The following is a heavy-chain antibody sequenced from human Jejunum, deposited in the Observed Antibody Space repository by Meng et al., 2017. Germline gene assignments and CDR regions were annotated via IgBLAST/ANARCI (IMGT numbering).Heavy chain of an antibody. CDR2: VSSSGGST. CDR3: AKGGTAMVTLRSLDV. D-gene: IGHD5-18*01. J-gene: IGHJ6*02. CDR1: GFTFNTHA. V-gene: IGHV3-23*01. Sequence: GGSLRLSCEASGFTFNTHAMSWVRQAPGRGLEWVSVVSSSGGSTYYADSVKGRFSISRDNSKNPLYLQMNSLRAEDTALYYCAKGGTAMVTLRSLDVWGQGTMVTVSS.